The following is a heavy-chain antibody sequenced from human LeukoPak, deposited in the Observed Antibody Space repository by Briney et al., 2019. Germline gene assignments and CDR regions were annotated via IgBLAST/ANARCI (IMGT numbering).Heavy chain of an antibody. D-gene: IGHD6-19*01. CDR1: GFTFSSYA. CDR2: ISGSGGST. V-gene: IGHV3-23*01. CDR3: AKPREISSGVGRYFDY. J-gene: IGHJ4*02. Sequence: GGSLRLSCAVSGFTFSSYAMSWVRQAPGKGLEWVSAISGSGGSTYYADSVKGRFTISRDNSKNTLYLQMNSLRAEDTAVYYCAKPREISSGVGRYFDYWGQGTLVTVSS.